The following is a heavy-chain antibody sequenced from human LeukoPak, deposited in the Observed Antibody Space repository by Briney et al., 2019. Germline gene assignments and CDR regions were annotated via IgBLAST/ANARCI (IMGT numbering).Heavy chain of an antibody. Sequence: GESLKIPCKGSGYSFTSYWIGWVRQMPGKGLEWMGIIYPGDSDTRYSPSFQGQVTISADKSISTAYLQWSSLKASDTAMYYCARVYDSSGSHFDYWGQGTLVTVSS. V-gene: IGHV5-51*01. D-gene: IGHD3-22*01. CDR2: IYPGDSDT. CDR1: GYSFTSYW. CDR3: ARVYDSSGSHFDY. J-gene: IGHJ4*02.